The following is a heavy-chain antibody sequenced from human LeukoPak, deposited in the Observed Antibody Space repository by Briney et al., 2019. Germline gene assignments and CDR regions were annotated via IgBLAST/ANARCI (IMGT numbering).Heavy chain of an antibody. Sequence: GGSLRLSCAASGFMFSSNWMSWVRLAPGKGLEWVANIKEDGTETYYVDSVKGRFTITRDNSKNTPYLQMNSLRAEDTAVYYCAKEPYDSSAYYFDYWGQGTLVTVSS. CDR2: IKEDGTET. V-gene: IGHV3-7*03. J-gene: IGHJ4*02. D-gene: IGHD3-22*01. CDR1: GFMFSSNW. CDR3: AKEPYDSSAYYFDY.